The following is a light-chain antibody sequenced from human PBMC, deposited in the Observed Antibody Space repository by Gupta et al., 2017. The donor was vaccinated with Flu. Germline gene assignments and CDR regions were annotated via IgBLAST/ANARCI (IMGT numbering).Light chain of an antibody. CDR2: QDS. Sequence: GQTDTITCAGNRVGDQNVCWSPQRPGQSPLLLIYQDSKRHSAIPARFSGSNSGTRATLTISGTQAGDEADYYCQAWDTFTVSVVFGGGTKLTVL. V-gene: IGLV3-1*01. CDR3: QAWDTFTVSVV. CDR1: RVGDQN. J-gene: IGLJ2*01.